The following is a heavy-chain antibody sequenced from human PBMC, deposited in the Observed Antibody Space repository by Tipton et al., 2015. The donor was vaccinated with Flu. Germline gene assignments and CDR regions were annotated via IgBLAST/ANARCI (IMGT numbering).Heavy chain of an antibody. CDR3: ARGLGVVVAVAFDI. D-gene: IGHD2-15*01. CDR2: INHSGST. CDR1: GGSFSGYY. V-gene: IGHV4-34*01. J-gene: IGHJ3*02. Sequence: LRLSCAVYGGSFSGYYWSWIRQPPGKGLEWIGEINHSGSTNYNPSLKSRVAISVDTSKNQFSLKLSSVTAADTAVYYCARGLGVVVAVAFDIWGPRDNDNRLF.